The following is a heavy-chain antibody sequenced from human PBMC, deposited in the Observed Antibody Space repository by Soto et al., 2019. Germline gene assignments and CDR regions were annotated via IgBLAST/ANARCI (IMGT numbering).Heavy chain of an antibody. CDR1: GGSFSRYN. CDR2: IIPILDTA. J-gene: IGHJ4*02. D-gene: IGHD1-1*01. Sequence: QVQLVQSGAEVKKPGSSVKVSCKASGGSFSRYNINWVRQAPGQGLEWMGRIIPILDTAKYAQNFQGRVTITADKSTSTAYMELSSLRSEDTAVYYCAARADTTVPLEPLDYWGQGTLVTVSS. V-gene: IGHV1-69*08. CDR3: AARADTTVPLEPLDY.